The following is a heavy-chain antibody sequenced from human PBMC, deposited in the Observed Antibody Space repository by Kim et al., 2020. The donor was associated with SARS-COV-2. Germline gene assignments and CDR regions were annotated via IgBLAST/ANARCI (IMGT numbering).Heavy chain of an antibody. D-gene: IGHD6-19*01. V-gene: IGHV3-30*01. Sequence: AASVKGRFSISRDNPKNTLYVQMNSLRGEDTAVYYCARVPIYSSGWDIDYWGQGTLVTVSS. J-gene: IGHJ4*02. CDR3: ARVPIYSSGWDIDY.